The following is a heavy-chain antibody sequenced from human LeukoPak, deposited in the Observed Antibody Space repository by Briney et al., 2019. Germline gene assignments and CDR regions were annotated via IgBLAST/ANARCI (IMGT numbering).Heavy chain of an antibody. CDR2: IKEDGSEK. J-gene: IGHJ4*02. CDR3: ARDNFIAAAGTNFDY. Sequence: GGSLRLSCAASGFTLSSHWMSWVRQAPGKGLEWVANIKEDGSEKYYVDSVKGRFTISRDNAKNSLYLQMNSLRAEDTAVYYCARDNFIAAAGTNFDYWGQGTLVTVSS. CDR1: GFTLSSHW. D-gene: IGHD6-13*01. V-gene: IGHV3-7*01.